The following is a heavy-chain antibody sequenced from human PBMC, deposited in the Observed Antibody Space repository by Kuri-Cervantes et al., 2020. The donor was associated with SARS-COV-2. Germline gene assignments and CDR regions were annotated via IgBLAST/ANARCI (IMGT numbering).Heavy chain of an antibody. CDR1: GGTFSSYA. D-gene: IGHD4-23*01. CDR3: ARAPNTVVYYYHYGMDV. Sequence: AVQVSCKASGGTFSSYAISWVRQAPGQGLEWMGRIIPILGIANYAQKFQGRVTITADKSTSTAYMELSSLRSEDTAVYYCARAPNTVVYYYHYGMDVWGQGTTVTVSS. J-gene: IGHJ6*02. CDR2: IIPILGIA. V-gene: IGHV1-69*04.